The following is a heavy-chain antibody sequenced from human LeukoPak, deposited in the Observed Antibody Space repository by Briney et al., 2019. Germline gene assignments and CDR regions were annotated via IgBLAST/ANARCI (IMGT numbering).Heavy chain of an antibody. CDR3: ARFVTVVRGDYFDY. V-gene: IGHV4-61*02. D-gene: IGHD4-23*01. J-gene: IGHJ4*02. CDR1: GGSISSGSYY. CDR2: IYTSGST. Sequence: PSETLSLTCTVSGGSISSGSYYWSWIRQPAGKGLEWIGRIYTSGSTNYDPSLKSRVTISVDTSKNQFSLKLSSVTAADTAVYYCARFVTVVRGDYFDYWGQGTLVTVSS.